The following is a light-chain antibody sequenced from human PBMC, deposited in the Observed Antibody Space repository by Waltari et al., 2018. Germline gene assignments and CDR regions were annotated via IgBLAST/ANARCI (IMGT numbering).Light chain of an antibody. CDR3: SSYTSSSTPYV. Sequence: QFALTQPASVSGSPGQSITISCTGASSDVGGYNYVSWYQHHPGKAPKLMIYEVSNRPSGVSNRVSGSKSGNTASLTISGRQAEDEADYYCSSYTSSSTPYVFGTGTKVTVL. CDR1: SSDVGGYNY. V-gene: IGLV2-14*01. CDR2: EVS. J-gene: IGLJ1*01.